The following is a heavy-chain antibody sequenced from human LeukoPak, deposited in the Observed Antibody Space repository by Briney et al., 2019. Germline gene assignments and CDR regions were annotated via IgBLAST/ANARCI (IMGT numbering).Heavy chain of an antibody. J-gene: IGHJ6*03. V-gene: IGHV3-48*01. Sequence: PGGSLRLSCAASGFTLSSYGMNWVRQAPGKGLEWVSYISSSTSTITYADSVRGRFTISRDNAKNSLYLQMNSLRAEDTAVYYCARDHYGYRNGYDYYYMDVWGKGTTVTVSS. D-gene: IGHD5-18*01. CDR1: GFTLSSYG. CDR3: ARDHYGYRNGYDYYYMDV. CDR2: ISSSTSTI.